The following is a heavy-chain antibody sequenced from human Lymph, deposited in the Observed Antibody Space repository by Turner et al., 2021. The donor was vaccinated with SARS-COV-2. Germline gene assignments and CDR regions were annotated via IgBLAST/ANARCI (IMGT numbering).Heavy chain of an antibody. CDR1: GFTFSSYA. CDR2: ISGSGGST. D-gene: IGHD1-1*01. CDR3: AKDPNWYVLSAVDY. V-gene: IGHV3-23*01. Sequence: EVQLLESGGGLVQPGGSLRLSCAASGFTFSSYAMSWVRQAPGKGREWVSTISGSGGSTYYADSVKGRFTISRDNSKNTLYLQMNSLRAEDTAAYYCAKDPNWYVLSAVDYWGQGTLVTVSS. J-gene: IGHJ4*02.